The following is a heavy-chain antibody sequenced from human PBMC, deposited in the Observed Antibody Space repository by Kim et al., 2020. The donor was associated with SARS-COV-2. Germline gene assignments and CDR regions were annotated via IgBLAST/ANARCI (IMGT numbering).Heavy chain of an antibody. CDR3: GKDRGPHWGSEVDY. Sequence: ADPVKGRFTIFRDDSKNPLYLQMNSLRAEDTAVYYCGKDRGPHWGSEVDYWGPGTLVTVSP. D-gene: IGHD7-27*01. V-gene: IGHV3-30*02. J-gene: IGHJ4*02.